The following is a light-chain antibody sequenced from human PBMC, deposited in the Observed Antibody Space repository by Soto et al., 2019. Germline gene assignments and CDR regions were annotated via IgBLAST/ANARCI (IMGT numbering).Light chain of an antibody. CDR3: QQYENLPFT. J-gene: IGKJ3*01. Sequence: GDRVTITCQASQDIHSYLHWYQQKPGRAPKRLVYYASKLDIGVPSRFSGRGSGTHFSLTISSLQPEDFGTYFCQQYENLPFTFGPGT. CDR1: QDIHSY. CDR2: YAS. V-gene: IGKV1-33*01.